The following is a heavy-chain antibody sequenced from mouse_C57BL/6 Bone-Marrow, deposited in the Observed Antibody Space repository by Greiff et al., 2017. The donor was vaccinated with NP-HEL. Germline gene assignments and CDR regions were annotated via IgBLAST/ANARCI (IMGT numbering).Heavy chain of an antibody. CDR1: GFTFSSYA. V-gene: IGHV5-4*03. CDR2: ISDGGSYT. J-gene: IGHJ1*03. Sequence: EVKLMESGGGLVKPGGSLKLSCAASGFTFSSYAMSWVRQTPEKRLEWVATISDGGSYTYYPDNVKGRFTISRDNAKNNLYLQMSHLKSEDTAMYYCGRVGFYSYGSRRYFDVWGTGTTVTVSS. CDR3: GRVGFYSYGSRRYFDV. D-gene: IGHD1-1*01.